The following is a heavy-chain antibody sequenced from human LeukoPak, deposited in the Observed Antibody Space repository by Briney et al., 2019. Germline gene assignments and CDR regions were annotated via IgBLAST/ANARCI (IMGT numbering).Heavy chain of an antibody. V-gene: IGHV3-74*01. CDR1: GFTFSNYW. CDR3: ARDGASGWPPIYFDY. J-gene: IGHJ4*02. Sequence: GGSLRLSCAASGFTFSNYWMHWVRQAPGKGLVWVSRMSRDGTTTTYADSVKGRFTISRDNAKNTLHLQMNSLRAEDTAVYYCARDGASGWPPIYFDYWGQGTLVTVSS. CDR2: MSRDGTTT. D-gene: IGHD6-19*01.